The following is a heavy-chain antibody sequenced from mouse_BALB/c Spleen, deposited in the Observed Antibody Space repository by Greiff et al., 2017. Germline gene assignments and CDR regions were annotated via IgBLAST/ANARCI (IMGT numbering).Heavy chain of an antibody. CDR1: GYTFTSYW. Sequence: QVQLQQPGAELVKPGASVKMSCKASGYTFTSYWMHWVKQRPGQGLEWIGTIDPSDSYTSYNQKFKGKATLTVDTSSSTAYMQLSSLTSEDSAVYYCARGGTTVVADYWGQGTTLTVSS. CDR3: ARGGTTVVADY. D-gene: IGHD1-1*01. CDR2: IDPSDSYT. J-gene: IGHJ2*01. V-gene: IGHV1S127*01.